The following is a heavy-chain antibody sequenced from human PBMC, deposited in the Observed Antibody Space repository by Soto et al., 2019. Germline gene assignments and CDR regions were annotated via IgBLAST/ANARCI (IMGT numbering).Heavy chain of an antibody. D-gene: IGHD5-12*01. CDR1: GGTFSSYT. CDR2: IIPILGIA. V-gene: IGHV1-69*02. Sequence: SVKVSCKASGGTFSSYTISWVRQAPGQGLEWMGRIIPILGIANYAQKFQGRVTITADKSTSTAYMELSSLRSEDTAVYYCARVNSGYDDDLDYWGQGTLVTVSS. J-gene: IGHJ4*02. CDR3: ARVNSGYDDDLDY.